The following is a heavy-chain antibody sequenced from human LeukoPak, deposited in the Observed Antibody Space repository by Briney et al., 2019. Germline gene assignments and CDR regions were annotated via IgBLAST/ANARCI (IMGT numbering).Heavy chain of an antibody. V-gene: IGHV3-23*01. CDR3: AKDVYGDYGGLNY. Sequence: GGSLRLSCAASGFTFSTYALSWVRQAPGKGLEWVSSIRGSDGSTYYADSVKGRFAISRDNSKNTLYLQMNSLRAEDTAVYYCAKDVYGDYGGLNYWGQGTLVTVSS. CDR2: IRGSDGST. CDR1: GFTFSTYA. D-gene: IGHD4-17*01. J-gene: IGHJ4*02.